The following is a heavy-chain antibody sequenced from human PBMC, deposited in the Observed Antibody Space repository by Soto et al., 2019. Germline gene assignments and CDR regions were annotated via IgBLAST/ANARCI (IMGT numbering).Heavy chain of an antibody. V-gene: IGHV3-74*01. Sequence: PGGSLRLSCAASGITVSTNYMSWVRQAPGKGLVWVSRINSDGSSTSHADSVKGRFTISRDNAKNTLYLQMSSLRAEDTAVYYCARPQYLPDDVFDVWGRGTVVTVSS. CDR2: INSDGSST. D-gene: IGHD2-2*01. CDR3: ARPQYLPDDVFDV. J-gene: IGHJ3*01. CDR1: GITVSTNY.